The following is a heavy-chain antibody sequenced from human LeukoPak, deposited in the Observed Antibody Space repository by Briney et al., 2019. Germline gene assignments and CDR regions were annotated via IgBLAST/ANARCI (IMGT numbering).Heavy chain of an antibody. D-gene: IGHD3-22*01. CDR1: GFTVSSNY. V-gene: IGHV3-53*01. J-gene: IGHJ4*02. Sequence: GGPLRFSCAASGFTVSSNYMSWVRQAAGKGLEWVSVIYSGGSTYYADSVKGRFTISRDNSKNTVYLQMNSLRAEDTAVYYCARDLNYDSAYWGQGTLVTVSS. CDR2: IYSGGST. CDR3: ARDLNYDSAY.